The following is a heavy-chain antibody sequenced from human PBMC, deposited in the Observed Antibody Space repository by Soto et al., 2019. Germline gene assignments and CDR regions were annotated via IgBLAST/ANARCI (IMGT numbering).Heavy chain of an antibody. CDR2: ISGSGGST. Sequence: PGGSLRLSCAASGFTFSSYAMSWVRQAPGKGLEWVSAISGSGGSTYYADSVKGRFTISRDNSKNTLYLQMNSLRAEDTAVYYCAKDATVTTRRVLGPFDYWGQGTLVTVSS. D-gene: IGHD4-17*01. V-gene: IGHV3-23*01. CDR1: GFTFSSYA. J-gene: IGHJ4*02. CDR3: AKDATVTTRRVLGPFDY.